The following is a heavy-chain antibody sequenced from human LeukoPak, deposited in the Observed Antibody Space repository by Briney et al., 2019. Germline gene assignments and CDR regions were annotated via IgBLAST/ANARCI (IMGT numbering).Heavy chain of an antibody. CDR3: ARGYSSGEMATIPYDY. CDR2: INHSGST. Sequence: SETLSLTCAVYGGSFSGYYWSWIRQPPGKGLEWIGEINHSGSTNYNPSLKSRVTISVDTSKNQFSLKLSSVTAADTAVYYCARGYSSGEMATIPYDYWGQGTLVTVSS. D-gene: IGHD5-24*01. V-gene: IGHV4-34*01. CDR1: GGSFSGYY. J-gene: IGHJ4*02.